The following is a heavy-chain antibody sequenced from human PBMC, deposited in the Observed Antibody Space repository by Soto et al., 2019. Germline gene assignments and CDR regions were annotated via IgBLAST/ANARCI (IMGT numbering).Heavy chain of an antibody. V-gene: IGHV3-74*01. Sequence: PGGSLRLSCAASGFTFSSYWMHWVRQAPGKGLVWVSRINSDGSSTSYADSVKGRFTISRDNAKNTLYLQMNSLRAEDTAVYYCARVPNAPLGFYHFDYWGQGTLVTVSS. D-gene: IGHD7-27*01. CDR3: ARVPNAPLGFYHFDY. CDR1: GFTFSSYW. J-gene: IGHJ4*02. CDR2: INSDGSST.